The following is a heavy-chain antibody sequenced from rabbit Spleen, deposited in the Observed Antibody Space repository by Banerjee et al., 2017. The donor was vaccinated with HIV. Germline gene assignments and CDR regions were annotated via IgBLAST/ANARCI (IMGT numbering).Heavy chain of an antibody. V-gene: IGHV1S45*01. CDR2: IYVGSSGNT. CDR3: ARDLVGVIGWNFYL. D-gene: IGHD1-1*01. J-gene: IGHJ4*01. CDR1: GFSFSSSYW. Sequence: QEQLEESGGDLVKPEGSLTITCTASGFSFSSSYWICWVRQAPGKGLEWTACIYVGSSGNTYYASWAKGRFTISKTSSTTVTLQMTSLTAADTATYFCARDLVGVIGWNFYLWGQGTLVTVS.